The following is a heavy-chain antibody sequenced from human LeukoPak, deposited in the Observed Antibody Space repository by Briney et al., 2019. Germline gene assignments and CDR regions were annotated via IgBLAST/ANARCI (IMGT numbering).Heavy chain of an antibody. J-gene: IGHJ6*03. CDR1: GGSISSYY. CDR3: ARGPYSSSWYKYYYYYYYMDV. CDR2: IYYSGST. D-gene: IGHD6-13*01. Sequence: NPSETLSLTCTVSGGSISSYYWSWIRQPPGKGLEWIGYIYYSGSTNYNPSLKSRVTISVDTSKNQFSLKLSSVTAADTAVYYCARGPYSSSWYKYYYYYYYMDVWGKGTTVTVSS. V-gene: IGHV4-59*01.